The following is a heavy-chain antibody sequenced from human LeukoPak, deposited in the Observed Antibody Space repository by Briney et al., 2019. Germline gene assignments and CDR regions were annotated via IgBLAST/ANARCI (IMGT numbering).Heavy chain of an antibody. CDR2: ISSGSSYI. V-gene: IGHV3-21*01. CDR3: ARREVGATLGD. Sequence: GGSLRLSCAASGFTFSTYSMDWVRQAPGKGLEWVSSISSGSSYIYYAVSVKGRFTISRDNAKNSLYLQMNSLRAEDTAVYYCARREVGATLGDWGQGTLVTVSS. J-gene: IGHJ4*02. CDR1: GFTFSTYS. D-gene: IGHD1-26*01.